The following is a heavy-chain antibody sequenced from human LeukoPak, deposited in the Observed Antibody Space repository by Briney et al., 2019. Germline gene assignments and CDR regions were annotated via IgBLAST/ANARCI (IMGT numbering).Heavy chain of an antibody. CDR2: IKEDGSDK. J-gene: IGHJ1*01. D-gene: IGHD2-2*01. Sequence: GGSLRLSCAASGFTFSNYWMNWVRQAPGKGLEWVANIKEDGSDKYYVDSVKGRFSISKDNAKNSLYLQMNSLRAEDTAVYYCARATSVRTPAAEYFQHWGQGTLVTVSS. CDR1: GFTFSNYW. CDR3: ARATSVRTPAAEYFQH. V-gene: IGHV3-7*01.